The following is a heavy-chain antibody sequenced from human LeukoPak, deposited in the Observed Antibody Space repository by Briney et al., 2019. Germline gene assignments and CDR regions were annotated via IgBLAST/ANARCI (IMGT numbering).Heavy chain of an antibody. CDR1: GFTFGDYT. V-gene: IGHV3-49*03. J-gene: IGHJ3*02. D-gene: IGHD5-24*01. Sequence: GRSLRLSCTASGFTFGDYTMSWFRQAPGKGLEWVGFIRSKAYGGTTEDAASVKGRFTISRDDSKSIAYLQMNSLKASDTAMYYCAFDGLISQGAFDIWGQGTMVTVSS. CDR3: AFDGLISQGAFDI. CDR2: IRSKAYGGTT.